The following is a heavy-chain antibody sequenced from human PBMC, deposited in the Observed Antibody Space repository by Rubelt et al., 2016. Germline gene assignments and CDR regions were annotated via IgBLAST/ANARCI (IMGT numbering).Heavy chain of an antibody. V-gene: IGHV3-30*04. CDR3: AREITPADLD. CDR1: GFTFSSYA. D-gene: IGHD2-2*01. CDR2: RSYEGSNK. J-gene: IGHJ4*02. Sequence: QVQLVESGGGVVQPGRSLRLSCAASGFTFSSYAMHWVRQAPGKGLEWVAVRSYEGSNKYYADSVKGRFTISRANSENTLYLQMNSLRAEDTAVYYCAREITPADLDWGQGTLVTVSS.